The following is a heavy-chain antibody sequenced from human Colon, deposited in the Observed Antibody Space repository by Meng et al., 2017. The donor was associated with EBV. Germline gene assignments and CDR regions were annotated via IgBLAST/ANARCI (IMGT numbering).Heavy chain of an antibody. CDR1: GGSLSSRNW. Sequence: VQRAESGPGLVKPSGALSLTCAVFGGSLSSRNWWSWVRQPPGKGLEWIGEIYHSGSTNYNPSLKSRVTISVDESKNQFSLRLSSVTAADTAVYYCARVGAYCGGDCYHPRWGQGTLVTVFS. D-gene: IGHD2-21*02. CDR2: IYHSGST. V-gene: IGHV4-4*02. J-gene: IGHJ4*02. CDR3: ARVGAYCGGDCYHPR.